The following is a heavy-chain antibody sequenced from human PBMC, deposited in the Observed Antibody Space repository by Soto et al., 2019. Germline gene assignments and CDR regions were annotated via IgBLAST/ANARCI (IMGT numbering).Heavy chain of an antibody. Sequence: GASVKVSCKASGYTFTSYYMHWVRQAPGQGLEWMGRINANGGSTSYAQKLQGRVTMTTDTSTSTAYMELRSLRSDDTAVYYCARDWGDIVVVPAGASVGAFDIWGQGTMVTVSS. D-gene: IGHD2-2*01. CDR2: INANGGST. CDR3: ARDWGDIVVVPAGASVGAFDI. J-gene: IGHJ3*02. CDR1: GYTFTSYY. V-gene: IGHV1-46*01.